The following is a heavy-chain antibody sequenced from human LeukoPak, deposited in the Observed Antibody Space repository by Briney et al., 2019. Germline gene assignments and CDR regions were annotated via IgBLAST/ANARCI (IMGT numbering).Heavy chain of an antibody. CDR3: ARNAHPSGVVVVPSSSPGWFDP. CDR1: GGSFSSYA. Sequence: SVKVSCKASGGSFSSYAISWVRQAPGQGLEWMGRIIPIFGIANYAQKFQGRVTITADKSTSTAYMELSSLRSEDTAVYYCARNAHPSGVVVVPSSSPGWFDPWGQGTLVTVSS. V-gene: IGHV1-69*04. D-gene: IGHD2-15*01. CDR2: IIPIFGIA. J-gene: IGHJ5*02.